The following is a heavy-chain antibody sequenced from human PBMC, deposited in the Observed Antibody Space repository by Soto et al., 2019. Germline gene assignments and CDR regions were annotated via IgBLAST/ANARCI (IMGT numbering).Heavy chain of an antibody. CDR3: ARDGGRANWYFDL. V-gene: IGHV4-30-4*01. CDR2: IYYSGST. J-gene: IGHJ2*01. CDR1: GGSISSGDYS. Sequence: QVQLQESGPGLVKPSQTLSLTCTVSGGSISSGDYSWGWFRKPQGKGLEWIGYIYYSGSTYYNPSLKSRVTISVDTSKNQFSLKLSSVTAADTAVYYCARDGGRANWYFDLWGRGTLVTVSS. D-gene: IGHD3-16*01.